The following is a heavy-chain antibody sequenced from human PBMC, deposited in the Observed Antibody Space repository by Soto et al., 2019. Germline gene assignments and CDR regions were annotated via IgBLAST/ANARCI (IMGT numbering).Heavy chain of an antibody. Sequence: SETLSLTCTVSGGSISSGGYYWSWIRQHPGKGLEWIGYIYYSGSTYYNPSLKSRVTISVDTSKNQFSLKLSSVTAADTAVYYCARDRVGDYTYYYYMDVWGKGTTVTVSS. CDR1: GGSISSGGYY. CDR2: IYYSGST. D-gene: IGHD4-17*01. J-gene: IGHJ6*03. V-gene: IGHV4-31*03. CDR3: ARDRVGDYTYYYYMDV.